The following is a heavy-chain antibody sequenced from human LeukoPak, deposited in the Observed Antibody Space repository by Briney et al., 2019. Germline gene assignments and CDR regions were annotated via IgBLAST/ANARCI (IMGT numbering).Heavy chain of an antibody. CDR3: ARITAAGSNDAFDY. J-gene: IGHJ4*02. CDR2: INPNSGGT. D-gene: IGHD6-13*01. Sequence: ASVNVSCKASGYTFTGYYMHWVRQAPGQGLEWMGWINPNSGGTNYAQKFQGRVTMTRDTSISTAYMELSRLRSDDTAVYYCARITAAGSNDAFDYWGQGTLVTVSS. V-gene: IGHV1-2*02. CDR1: GYTFTGYY.